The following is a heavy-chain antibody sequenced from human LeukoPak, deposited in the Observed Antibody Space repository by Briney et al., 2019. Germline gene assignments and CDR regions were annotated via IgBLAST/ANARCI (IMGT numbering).Heavy chain of an antibody. V-gene: IGHV4-31*03. CDR1: GGSISDGGYY. CDR3: ARGGDRRGFDY. CDR2: IYDSGTT. J-gene: IGHJ4*02. D-gene: IGHD1-14*01. Sequence: PSETLSLTCTVSGGSISDGGYYWSSIRQHPGKGLEWIGYIYDSGTTYYSPALQSRVTISVDTPDNKFSLKLKSLTAADTAVYYCARGGDRRGFDYSGQGTLVTVSS.